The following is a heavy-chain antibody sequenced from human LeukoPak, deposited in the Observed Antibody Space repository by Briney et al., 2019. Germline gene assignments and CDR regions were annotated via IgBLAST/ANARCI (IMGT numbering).Heavy chain of an antibody. Sequence: GGSLRLSCAASGFTFSSYAMSWVRQAPGKGLEWVANIKQDGSEKYYVDSVKGRFTISRDNAKNSLYLQMNSLRAEDTAVYYCARQLTIFGVVTYDAFDIWGQGTMVTVSS. CDR3: ARQLTIFGVVTYDAFDI. J-gene: IGHJ3*02. CDR2: IKQDGSEK. CDR1: GFTFSSYA. D-gene: IGHD3-3*01. V-gene: IGHV3-7*01.